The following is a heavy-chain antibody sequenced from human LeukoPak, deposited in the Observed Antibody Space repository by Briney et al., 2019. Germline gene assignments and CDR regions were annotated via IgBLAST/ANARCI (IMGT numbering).Heavy chain of an antibody. CDR2: ISSSSDTI. D-gene: IGHD3-10*01. CDR3: ARSITMVRGINWFDP. J-gene: IGHJ5*02. V-gene: IGHV3-48*01. Sequence: GGSLRLSCAASGFTFSSYGMNWVRQAPGKGLQWVSYISSSSDTIYYADSLKGRFTISRDNAKNSLYLQMNSLRAEDTAVYYCARSITMVRGINWFDPWGQGTLVTVSS. CDR1: GFTFSSYG.